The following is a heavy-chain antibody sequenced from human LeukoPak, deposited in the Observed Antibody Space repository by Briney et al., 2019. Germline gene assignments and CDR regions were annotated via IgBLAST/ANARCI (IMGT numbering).Heavy chain of an antibody. CDR2: IIPILGIA. V-gene: IGHV1-69*04. CDR3: ARRGLGIAAAACDY. D-gene: IGHD6-13*01. Sequence: GASMKVSCKASGGTFSSYAISWVRQAPGQGLEWMGRIIPILGIANYAQKFQGRVTITADKSTSTAYMELSSLRSEDTAVYYCARRGLGIAAAACDYWGQGTLVTVSS. J-gene: IGHJ4*02. CDR1: GGTFSSYA.